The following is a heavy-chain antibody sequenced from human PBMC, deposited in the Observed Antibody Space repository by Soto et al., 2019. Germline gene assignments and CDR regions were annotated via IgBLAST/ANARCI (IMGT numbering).Heavy chain of an antibody. D-gene: IGHD2-15*01. V-gene: IGHV3-23*01. CDR3: ARDALGVSATIQFDS. Sequence: GESLRLSCAVTGFTFTTYAMSWVRQAPEKGLEWVSGISAGGEETWYADSVKGRFTISRDNSKNTLYLQMSRLRAEATAVYYCARDALGVSATIQFDSWGQGTLVIVSA. CDR1: GFTFTTYA. CDR2: ISAGGEET. J-gene: IGHJ4*02.